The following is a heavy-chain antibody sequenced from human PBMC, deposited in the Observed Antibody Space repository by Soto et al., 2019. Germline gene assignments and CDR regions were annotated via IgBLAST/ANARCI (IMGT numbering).Heavy chain of an antibody. D-gene: IGHD2-15*01. CDR2: INAGNGNT. CDR3: ARGPGGPDGPGDY. Sequence: QVQLVQSGAEVKKPGASVKVSCKASGYTFTSSAMHWVRQAPGQRLEWMGWINAGNGNTKYSQKFQGRVTLTRDTAASTAYMELSSLRSEDTAVDYCARGPGGPDGPGDYWGQGTLVTVSS. CDR1: GYTFTSSA. J-gene: IGHJ4*02. V-gene: IGHV1-3*01.